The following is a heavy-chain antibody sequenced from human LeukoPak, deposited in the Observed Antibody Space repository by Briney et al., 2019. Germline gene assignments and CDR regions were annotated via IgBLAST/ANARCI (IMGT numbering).Heavy chain of an antibody. CDR1: GYSSTSYW. CDR3: ARQRGYCSSTSCYTDY. Sequence: GESLKISCKGSGYSSTSYWIGWVRQMLGKGLEWMGIIYPGDSDTRYSPSFQGQVTISADKSISTAYLQWSSLKASDTAMYYCARQRGYCSSTSCYTDYWGQGTLVTVSS. CDR2: IYPGDSDT. V-gene: IGHV5-51*01. J-gene: IGHJ4*02. D-gene: IGHD2-2*02.